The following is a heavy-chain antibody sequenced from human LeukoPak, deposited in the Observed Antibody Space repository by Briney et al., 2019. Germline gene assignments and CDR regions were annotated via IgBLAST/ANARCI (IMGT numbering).Heavy chain of an antibody. J-gene: IGHJ4*02. D-gene: IGHD3/OR15-3a*01. V-gene: IGHV3-48*03. CDR1: GFTFSSYE. CDR3: ARDWDWGSFDY. Sequence: GGSLRFSCAASGFTFSSYEMNWVRQAPGKGLEGVSYISSSGSTIYYADSVKGRFTISRDNAKNSLYLQMNSLRAEDTAVYYCARDWDWGSFDYWGQGTLVTVSS. CDR2: ISSSGSTI.